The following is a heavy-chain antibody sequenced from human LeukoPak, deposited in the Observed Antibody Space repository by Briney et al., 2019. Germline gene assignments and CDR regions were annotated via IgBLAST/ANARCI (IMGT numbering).Heavy chain of an antibody. D-gene: IGHD4-11*01. CDR2: ISYDGSNK. CDR3: ARALYSNYAT. CDR1: GFTFSSYA. V-gene: IGHV3-30-3*01. Sequence: GGSLRLSCAASGFTFSSYAMHWVRQAPGKGLEWVAVISYDGSNKYYADSVKGRFTISRDNSKNTLYLQMNSLRAEDTAVYYCARALYSNYATWGQGTLVTVSS. J-gene: IGHJ4*02.